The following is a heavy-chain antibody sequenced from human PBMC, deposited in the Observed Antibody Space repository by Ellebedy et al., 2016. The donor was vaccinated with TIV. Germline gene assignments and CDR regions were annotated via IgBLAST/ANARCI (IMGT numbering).Heavy chain of an antibody. Sequence: GESLKISCAASGLTFSSHAMSWVRQAPGKGLEWVSSITESGGNTSYADSEKGRFTISRDNSKDTLFLQMNSLRAEDTAIYFCARDPVRVGPASDVWGQGTMVTVSS. CDR2: ITESGGNT. J-gene: IGHJ3*01. V-gene: IGHV3-23*01. CDR1: GLTFSSHA. D-gene: IGHD3-16*01. CDR3: ARDPVRVGPASDV.